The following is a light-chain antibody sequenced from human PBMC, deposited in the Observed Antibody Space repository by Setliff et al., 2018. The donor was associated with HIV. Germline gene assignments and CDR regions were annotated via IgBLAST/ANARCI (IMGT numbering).Light chain of an antibody. CDR1: SSDVGGYNY. J-gene: IGLJ1*01. CDR2: EVT. Sequence: QSVLTQPPSASGSPGQSVTISCTGSSSDVGGYNYVSWYQQHPGKAPKLMIYEVTKRPSGVPDRFSGSKSANTASLTVSGLQAEDEADYYCSSGTSSSTPYVFGTGTKVTVL. V-gene: IGLV2-8*01. CDR3: SSGTSSSTPYV.